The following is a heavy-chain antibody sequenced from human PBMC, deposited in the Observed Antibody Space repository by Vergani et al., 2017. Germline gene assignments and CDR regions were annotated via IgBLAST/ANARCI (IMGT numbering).Heavy chain of an antibody. D-gene: IGHD2-15*01. Sequence: VQLVESGGGLVKPGGSLRLSCAASGFTFSSYSMNWVRQAPGKGLEWVSAISGSGGSTYYADSVKGRFTISRDNSKNTLYLQMNSLRAEDTAVYYCAKDLVVVVAAPVSAPPNPVAFDIWGQGTMVTVSS. CDR1: GFTFSSYS. J-gene: IGHJ3*02. CDR2: ISGSGGST. V-gene: IGHV3-23*04. CDR3: AKDLVVVVAAPVSAPPNPVAFDI.